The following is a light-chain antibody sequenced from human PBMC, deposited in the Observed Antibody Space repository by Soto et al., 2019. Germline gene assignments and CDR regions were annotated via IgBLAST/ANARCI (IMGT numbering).Light chain of an antibody. V-gene: IGKV1-39*01. CDR2: TSF. CDR3: QQAFSAEWT. Sequence: DIQMTQSPSSLSASVGDRVTITCRASQSISSYLNWYQQKPGKAPNLLIHTSFTLYSGVPSRFSGTGSGTDFTLTISSLQPEDFATYFCQQAFSAEWTFGQGTKVDIK. J-gene: IGKJ1*01. CDR1: QSISSY.